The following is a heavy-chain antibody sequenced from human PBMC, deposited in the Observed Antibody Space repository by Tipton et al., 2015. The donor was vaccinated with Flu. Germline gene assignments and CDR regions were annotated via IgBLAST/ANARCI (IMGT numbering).Heavy chain of an antibody. CDR3: ARRYCSGGSCVTGWFDP. D-gene: IGHD2-15*01. V-gene: IGHV4-34*01. CDR2: INHSGST. CDR1: GGSFSGYY. Sequence: TLSLTCAVYGGSFSGYYWSWIRQPPGKGLEWIGEINHSGSTYYNPSLKSRVTISVDTSKNQFSLKLSSVTAADTAVYYCARRYCSGGSCVTGWFDPWGQGTLVTVSS. J-gene: IGHJ5*02.